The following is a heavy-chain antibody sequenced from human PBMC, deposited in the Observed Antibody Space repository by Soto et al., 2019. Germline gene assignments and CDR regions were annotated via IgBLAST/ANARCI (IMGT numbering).Heavy chain of an antibody. V-gene: IGHV3-23*01. CDR1: GFTFSSYA. D-gene: IGHD3-10*01. CDR2: ISGSGATT. CDR3: VKDMVY. J-gene: IGHJ4*02. Sequence: EVHLLESGGGLVQLGGSLRLSCAASGFTFSSYAMSWVRQAPGKGLEWVSSISGSGATTYHADSVKGRFTISRDNSKNMLFLQMNSLRGDDTAVYYCVKDMVYWGQVTLVTVSS.